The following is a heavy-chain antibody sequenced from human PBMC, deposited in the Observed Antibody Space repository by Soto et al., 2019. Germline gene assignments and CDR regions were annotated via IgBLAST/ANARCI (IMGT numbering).Heavy chain of an antibody. CDR1: GYTFSYHY. Sequence: GGSLRLSCAASGYTFSYHYMNWVRQAPGKGREWVSSMSNSSTINYADSEKGRFTISRDNAKNSLSLQMSSLRAEDTAVYYCARLFVWSRPGMATMIVFSADYFHYYGMDFWGQGTTVTVSS. D-gene: IGHD5-12*01. CDR2: MSNSSTI. J-gene: IGHJ6*02. V-gene: IGHV3-11*04. CDR3: ARLFVWSRPGMATMIVFSADYFHYYGMDF.